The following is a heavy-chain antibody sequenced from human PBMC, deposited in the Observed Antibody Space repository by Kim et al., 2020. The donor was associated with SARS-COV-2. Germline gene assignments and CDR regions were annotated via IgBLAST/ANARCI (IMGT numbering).Heavy chain of an antibody. V-gene: IGHV5-51*01. CDR1: GYSFTSYW. D-gene: IGHD3-22*01. J-gene: IGHJ4*02. Sequence: GESLKISCKGSGYSFTSYWIGWVRQMPGKGLEWMGIIYPGDSDTRYSPSFQGQVTISADKSISTAYLQWSSLKASDTAMYYCARHGPGYDSSGYYLFPTDYWGQGTLVTVSS. CDR2: IYPGDSDT. CDR3: ARHGPGYDSSGYYLFPTDY.